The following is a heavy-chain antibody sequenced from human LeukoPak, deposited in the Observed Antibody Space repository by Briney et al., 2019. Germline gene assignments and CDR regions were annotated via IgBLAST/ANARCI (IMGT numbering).Heavy chain of an antibody. CDR3: SGAGYGDSDFDY. CDR1: GYSISSGYY. CDR2: IYHSGST. V-gene: IGHV4-38-2*02. Sequence: PAETLSLTRTVSGYSISSGYYWGWIRRPPGKGLEWIGSIYHSGSTYYNPSLKSRVTISVDTSKNQFSLKLNSVTAADTAVYYCSGAGYGDSDFDYWGQGTLVTVSS. D-gene: IGHD4-17*01. J-gene: IGHJ4*02.